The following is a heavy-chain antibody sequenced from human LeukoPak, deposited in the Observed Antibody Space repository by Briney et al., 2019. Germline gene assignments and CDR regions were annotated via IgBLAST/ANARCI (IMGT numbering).Heavy chain of an antibody. J-gene: IGHJ3*02. V-gene: IGHV3-15*01. D-gene: IGHD3-10*01. Sequence: GGSLRLSCAAPGLTFRNAWMSTVRQAPGQGLEPVRRIKSKTDGGTTDYAAPVKGRFTISRDDSKNTLYLQMNSLKTEDTAVYYCTTGVMYYYGSGSFPRDDAFDIWGQGTMVTVSS. CDR1: GLTFRNAW. CDR3: TTGVMYYYGSGSFPRDDAFDI. CDR2: IKSKTDGGTT.